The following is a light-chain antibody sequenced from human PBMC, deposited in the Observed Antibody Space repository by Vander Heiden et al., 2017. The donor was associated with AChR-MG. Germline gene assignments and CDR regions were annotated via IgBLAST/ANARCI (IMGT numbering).Light chain of an antibody. J-gene: IGKJ4*01. Sequence: DIQMTQSPSTLSASVGDRVTITCRASQSISSWLAWYQQKPGKSPKLLIYKASSLESGVPSRFSGSGSGTEFTLTISSLQPDDFATYYCQQYNSYALTFGGGTKVEIK. V-gene: IGKV1-5*03. CDR2: KAS. CDR1: QSISSW. CDR3: QQYNSYALT.